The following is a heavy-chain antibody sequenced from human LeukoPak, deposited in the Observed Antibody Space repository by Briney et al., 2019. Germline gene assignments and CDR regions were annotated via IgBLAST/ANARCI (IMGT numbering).Heavy chain of an antibody. CDR3: AREYGYYYLYYFDY. D-gene: IGHD3-22*01. J-gene: IGHJ4*02. V-gene: IGHV1-69*04. CDR2: IIPILGIA. Sequence: SVKVSCKASGGTFSSYAISWVRQAPGQGLEWMGRIIPILGIANYAQKFQGRVTITADKSTSTAYMELSSLRSEDTAVYYCAREYGYYYLYYFDYWGQGTLVTVSS. CDR1: GGTFSSYA.